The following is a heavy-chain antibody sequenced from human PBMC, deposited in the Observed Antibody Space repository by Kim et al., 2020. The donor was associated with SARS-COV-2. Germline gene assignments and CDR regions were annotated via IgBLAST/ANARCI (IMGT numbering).Heavy chain of an antibody. CDR1: GFTFSRYW. CDR2: IKQDGSEK. J-gene: IGHJ3*02. Sequence: GGSLRLSCAASGFTFSRYWMSWVRQAPGKGLEWVANIKQDGSEKYYVDSVKGRFTISRDNAKNSLYLQMNSLRAEDTAVYYCARDGRGSSWYVVAFDIWGQGTMVTVSS. D-gene: IGHD6-13*01. V-gene: IGHV3-7*01. CDR3: ARDGRGSSWYVVAFDI.